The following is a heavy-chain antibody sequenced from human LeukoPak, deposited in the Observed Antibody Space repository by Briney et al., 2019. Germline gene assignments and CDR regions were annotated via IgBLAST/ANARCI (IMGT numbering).Heavy chain of an antibody. CDR3: ARALYYYDSSDADDY. J-gene: IGHJ4*02. Sequence: GASVKVSCKASGYTFTSYGISWVRQAPGQGLEWMGWISAYNGNTNYAQKLQGRVTMTTDTPTSTAYMELRSLRSDDTAVYYCARALYYYDSSDADDYWGQGTLVTVSS. V-gene: IGHV1-18*01. CDR2: ISAYNGNT. CDR1: GYTFTSYG. D-gene: IGHD3-22*01.